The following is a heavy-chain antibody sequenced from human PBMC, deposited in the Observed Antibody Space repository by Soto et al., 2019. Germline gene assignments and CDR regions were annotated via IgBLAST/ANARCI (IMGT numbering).Heavy chain of an antibody. CDR3: TRLVEWGPGDNFEY. Sequence: VQLVESGGGLVQPGGSLKLSCAASGFTFSGSNVHWVRQASGKGLEWVGRIRSKADSYETAYAVSVTGRFTISRDDSKYTAYLQMNSLRTEDTAVYYCTRLVEWGPGDNFEYWGQGTLVTVSS. V-gene: IGHV3-73*02. D-gene: IGHD1-26*01. J-gene: IGHJ4*02. CDR2: IRSKADSYET. CDR1: GFTFSGSN.